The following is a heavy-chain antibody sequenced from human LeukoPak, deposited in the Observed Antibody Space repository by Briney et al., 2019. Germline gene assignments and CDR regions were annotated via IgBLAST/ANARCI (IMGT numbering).Heavy chain of an antibody. CDR1: GFTFSSYV. Sequence: GGSLRLSCAASGFTFSSYVMHWVRQAPGKGLEWVAVISDDGSDKYFADSVKGRFTISRDNSKNTLYLQMNSLRAEDTAVYYCARASTGYSSSWYTPNFDYWGQGTLVTVSS. J-gene: IGHJ4*02. CDR3: ARASTGYSSSWYTPNFDY. V-gene: IGHV3-30-3*01. D-gene: IGHD6-13*01. CDR2: ISDDGSDK.